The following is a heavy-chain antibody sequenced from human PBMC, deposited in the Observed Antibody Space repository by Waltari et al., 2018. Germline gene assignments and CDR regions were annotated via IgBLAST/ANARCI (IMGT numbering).Heavy chain of an antibody. D-gene: IGHD6-19*01. CDR3: ASSVAATGGGFDY. Sequence: EVQLVQSGAEVKKPGESLKISCKGSGYSFTSYWIGWVRQMPGKGLEWTVIICPGYSYTRYSPSFQGQVTISADKSISTAYLQWSSLKASDTAMYYCASSVAATGGGFDYWGQGTLVTVSS. V-gene: IGHV5-51*01. J-gene: IGHJ4*02. CDR1: GYSFTSYW. CDR2: ICPGYSYT.